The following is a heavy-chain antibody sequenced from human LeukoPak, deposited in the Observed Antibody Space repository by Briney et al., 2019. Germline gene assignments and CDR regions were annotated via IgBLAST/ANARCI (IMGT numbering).Heavy chain of an antibody. J-gene: IGHJ4*02. V-gene: IGHV3-11*01. D-gene: IGHD6-6*01. Sequence: GGSLRLSCAASGFTFSDYYMSWIRQAPGKGLEWVSYISSSGSTLYYADSVKGRFTISRDNAKNSLYLQMNSLRAEDTAVYYCARDLKYSSSSPFDYWGQGTLVTVSS. CDR1: GFTFSDYY. CDR2: ISSSGSTL. CDR3: ARDLKYSSSSPFDY.